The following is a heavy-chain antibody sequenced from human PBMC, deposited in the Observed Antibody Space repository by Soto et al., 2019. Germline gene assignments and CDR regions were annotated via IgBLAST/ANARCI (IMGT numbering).Heavy chain of an antibody. J-gene: IGHJ4*02. CDR2: INPNSGDT. CDR1: RNTFTGYY. D-gene: IGHD4-17*01. CDR3: ARARGYGDLDQ. V-gene: IGHV1-2*02. Sequence: VASVKVSCKASRNTFTGYYVHWVRQAPGQGLKWMGWINPNSGDTNYAQKFQGRVTMTRDTSISTAYMELSRLRSDDTAVYYCARARGYGDLDQWGQGTLVTVSS.